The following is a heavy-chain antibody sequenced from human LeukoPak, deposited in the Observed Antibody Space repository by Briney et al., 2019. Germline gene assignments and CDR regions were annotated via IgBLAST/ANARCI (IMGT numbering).Heavy chain of an antibody. V-gene: IGHV3-33*01. Sequence: GGSLRLSGAASGFSFSAYGVHWVRQAPGKGLEWVAVIWYDGSSKDYADSVKGRFTFSRDNSKNTLYLQMNSPTVEDTAVYYCARSQSSSLIDYWGQGTLVTVSS. J-gene: IGHJ4*02. CDR1: GFSFSAYG. CDR2: IWYDGSSK. D-gene: IGHD6-13*01. CDR3: ARSQSSSLIDY.